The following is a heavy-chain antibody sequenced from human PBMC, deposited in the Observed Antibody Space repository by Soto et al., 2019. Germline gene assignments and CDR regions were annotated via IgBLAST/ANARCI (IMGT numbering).Heavy chain of an antibody. V-gene: IGHV3-48*03. D-gene: IGHD6-19*01. Sequence: SLRLSCAASGFTFSSYEMNWVRQAPGKGLEWVSYISSSGSTIYYADSVKGRFTISRDNAKNSLYLQMNSLRAEDTAVYYCAREPRLTGYSSGWYGPHFDYWGQGTLVTVSS. CDR3: AREPRLTGYSSGWYGPHFDY. J-gene: IGHJ4*02. CDR1: GFTFSSYE. CDR2: ISSSGSTI.